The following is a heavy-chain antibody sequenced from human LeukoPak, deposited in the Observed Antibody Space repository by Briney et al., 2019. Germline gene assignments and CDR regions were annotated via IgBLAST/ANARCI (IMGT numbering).Heavy chain of an antibody. D-gene: IGHD2-15*01. CDR2: ISSSSSTI. CDR1: GFTFSSYS. CDR3: ARVLLGYWNYMDV. Sequence: SGGPLRLSCAASGFTFSSYSMNWVRQAPGKGLEWVSYISSSSSTIYYADSVKGRFTISRDNAKNSLYLQMNSLRAEDTAVYYCARVLLGYWNYMDVWGKGTTVTVSS. J-gene: IGHJ6*03. V-gene: IGHV3-48*01.